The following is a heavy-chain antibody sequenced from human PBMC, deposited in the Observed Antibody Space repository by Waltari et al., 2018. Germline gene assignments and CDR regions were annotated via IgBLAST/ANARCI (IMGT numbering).Heavy chain of an antibody. CDR2: IKQDGSEK. CDR1: GFTLSNYW. J-gene: IGHJ6*03. CDR3: ARDYYYYIDV. Sequence: EMQLVESGGGLVQPGGSLRLSCAVSGFTLSNYWMTWVRQAPGKGLEWVANIKQDGSEKSYVDSGKGRFTISRDNAKNSVYLQMNSVRAEDTALYYCARDYYYYIDVWGKGTTVTVSS. V-gene: IGHV3-7*01.